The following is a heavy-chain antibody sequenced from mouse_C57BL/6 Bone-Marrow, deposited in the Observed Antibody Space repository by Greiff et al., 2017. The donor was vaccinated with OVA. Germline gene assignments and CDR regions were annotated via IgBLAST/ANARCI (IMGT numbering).Heavy chain of an antibody. CDR2: IYPGDGDT. V-gene: IGHV1-82*01. CDR1: GYAFSSSW. Sequence: QVQLQQSGPELVKPGASVKISCKASGYAFSSSWMNWVKQRPGKGLEWIGRIYPGDGDTKYNGKFKGKATLTADKSSSTAYMQLSSLTSEDSAVYYCARPFKGYWGQGTTLTVSS. CDR3: ARPFKGY. J-gene: IGHJ2*01.